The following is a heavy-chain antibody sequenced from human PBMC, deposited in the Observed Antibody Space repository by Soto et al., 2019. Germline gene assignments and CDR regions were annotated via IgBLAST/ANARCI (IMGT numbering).Heavy chain of an antibody. V-gene: IGHV5-51*01. D-gene: IGHD3-10*01. Sequence: PGESLKISCKGYGYSFSKYWIAWVRQMPGEGLEWMGIIYADDSDARYSPSFEGQVTMSADKSISTAYLQWSSLKASDTAMYYCARRNYGYWSLVRGQGTLVTVSS. CDR3: ARRNYGYWSLV. J-gene: IGHJ4*02. CDR2: IYADDSDA. CDR1: GYSFSKYW.